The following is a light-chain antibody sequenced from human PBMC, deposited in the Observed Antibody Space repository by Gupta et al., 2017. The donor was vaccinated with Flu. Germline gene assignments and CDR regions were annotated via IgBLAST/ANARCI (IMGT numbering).Light chain of an antibody. CDR2: EVS. V-gene: IGLV2-14*01. CDR3: SSYTTSSTEV. Sequence: QSALTQPASVSGSPGQSVTISCTGTTSDIGAYNYVSWYQQHPGKAPKLIIYEVSYRPSGVSSRFSASKSANTASLTISGLQAEDEADYYCSSYTTSSTEVFGTGTKVTVL. J-gene: IGLJ1*01. CDR1: TSDIGAYNY.